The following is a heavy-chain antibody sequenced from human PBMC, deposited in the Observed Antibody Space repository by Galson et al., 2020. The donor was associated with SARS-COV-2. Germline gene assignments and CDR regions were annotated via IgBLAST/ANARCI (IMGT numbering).Heavy chain of an antibody. CDR3: ARDGPPAGYCSSTSCPAWFDP. Sequence: ASVKVSCKASGYTFTGYYMHWVRQAPGQGLEWMGWINPNSGGTNYAQKFQGRVTMTRDTSISTAYMALSRLRSDDTAVYYCARDGPPAGYCSSTSCPAWFDPWGQGTLVTVSS. CDR1: GYTFTGYY. D-gene: IGHD2-2*01. J-gene: IGHJ5*02. V-gene: IGHV1-2*02. CDR2: INPNSGGT.